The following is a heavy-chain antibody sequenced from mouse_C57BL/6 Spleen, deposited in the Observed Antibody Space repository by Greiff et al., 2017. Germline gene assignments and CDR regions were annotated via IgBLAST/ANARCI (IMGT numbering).Heavy chain of an antibody. CDR3: ARGGYDYSAWFAY. D-gene: IGHD2-4*01. V-gene: IGHV1-7*01. CDR2: INPSSGYT. CDR1: GYTFTSYW. J-gene: IGHJ3*01. Sequence: VQLQQSGAELAKPGASVKLSCKASGYTFTSYWMHWVKQRPGQGLEWIGYINPSSGYTTYNQKFKDKATLTADKSSSTAYMQLSSLTYEDSAVYYCARGGYDYSAWFAYWGQGTLVTVSA.